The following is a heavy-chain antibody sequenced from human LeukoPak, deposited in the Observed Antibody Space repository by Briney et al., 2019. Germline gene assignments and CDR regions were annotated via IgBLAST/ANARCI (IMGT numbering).Heavy chain of an antibody. J-gene: IGHJ4*02. CDR3: ARDALGYCSGGSCYSEFDY. V-gene: IGHV4-4*07. D-gene: IGHD2-15*01. CDR1: GGSISGYY. CDR2: IYSSGWST. Sequence: PSETLSLTCTVSGGSISGYYWSWLRQPAEKGLEWIGRIYSSGWSTNYNPSLKSRVTMSVDTSKNQFSLKLSSVTAADTAVYYCARDALGYCSGGSCYSEFDYWGQGTLVTVSS.